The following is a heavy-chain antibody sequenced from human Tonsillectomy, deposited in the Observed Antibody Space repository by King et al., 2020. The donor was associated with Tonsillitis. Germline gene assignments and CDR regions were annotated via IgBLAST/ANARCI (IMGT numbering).Heavy chain of an antibody. CDR3: ARSYREGLRNWFDP. CDR2: MNPNSGNT. V-gene: IGHV1-8*02. J-gene: IGHJ5*02. Sequence: VQLVESGAEVKKPGASVKVSCKASGYTFTIYDINWVRQATGQGLEWMGCMNPNSGNTGYAQKFQGRVTMTRNTSISTAYMELSSLRAEDTAVYYCARSYREGLRNWFDPWGQGTLVPVPS. CDR1: GYTFTIYD. D-gene: IGHD1-14*01.